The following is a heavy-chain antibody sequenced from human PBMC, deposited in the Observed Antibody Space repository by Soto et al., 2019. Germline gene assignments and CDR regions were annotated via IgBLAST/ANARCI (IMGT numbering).Heavy chain of an antibody. V-gene: IGHV3-21*01. CDR3: ARDGRGGYYYMDV. Sequence: EVQLVESGGGLVKPGGSLRLSCAASGFTFSSYSMNWVRQAPGKGLEWVSSISSSSSYIYYADSVKGRFTISRDNAKNSLYLQMNSLRAEDTAVYYCARDGRGGYYYMDVWGKGTTVTVSS. CDR2: ISSSSSYI. J-gene: IGHJ6*03. D-gene: IGHD1-26*01. CDR1: GFTFSSYS.